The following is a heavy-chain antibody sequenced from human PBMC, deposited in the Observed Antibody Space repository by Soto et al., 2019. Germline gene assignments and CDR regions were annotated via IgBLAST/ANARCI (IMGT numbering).Heavy chain of an antibody. CDR1: GGTFSSYT. CDR3: ARDRNGPFDP. Sequence: ASVKVSCKASGGTFSSYTISWVRQAPGQGLEWMGRIIPILGITNYAQKFQGRVTITTDKSISTAYMELSRLRSDDTAVYYCARDRNGPFDPWGQGTLVTVSS. J-gene: IGHJ5*02. CDR2: IIPILGIT. V-gene: IGHV1-69*04.